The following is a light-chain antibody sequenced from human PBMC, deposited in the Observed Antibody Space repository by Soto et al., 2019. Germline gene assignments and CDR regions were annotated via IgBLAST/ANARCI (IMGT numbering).Light chain of an antibody. Sequence: EIVFTHSPSTLSLSPGERATLSFRASQSVGSFLAWYQQKPGQAPRLLIYDASNRATGIPARFSGSGSVTDFTLTISSLEPEDFAVYYCQKRRNWPLTFGGGTKVDI. CDR1: QSVGSF. J-gene: IGKJ4*01. CDR3: QKRRNWPLT. CDR2: DAS. V-gene: IGKV3-11*01.